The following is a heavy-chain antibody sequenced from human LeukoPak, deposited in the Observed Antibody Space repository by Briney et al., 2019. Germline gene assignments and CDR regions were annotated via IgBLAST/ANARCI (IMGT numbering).Heavy chain of an antibody. V-gene: IGHV3-23*01. CDR3: VKNLPASGWYS. D-gene: IGHD6-19*01. CDR1: GFTFTNY. Sequence: PGGSLRLSCAGSGFTFTNYMSWVRQAPGMGLERVSAITGNGGYTYYTDSAKGRFTITRDNSKNTLYLQMNSLRGEDTAIYYCVKNLPASGWYSWGQGTLVTVSS. J-gene: IGHJ4*02. CDR2: ITGNGGYT.